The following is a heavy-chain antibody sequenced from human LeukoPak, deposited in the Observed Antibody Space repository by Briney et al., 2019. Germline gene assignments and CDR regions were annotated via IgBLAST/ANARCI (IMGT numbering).Heavy chain of an antibody. Sequence: SETLSLTCTVSGYSISSGYYWGWIRQPPGKGLEGIGRIYHSESTYYNPSLNSRLTISVHTSTNQLALKLSSVTAADTAVYYCARVIDRNRDSSGWPRGYYYMDVWGKGTTVTVSS. CDR1: GYSISSGYY. CDR2: IYHSEST. J-gene: IGHJ6*03. D-gene: IGHD6-19*01. V-gene: IGHV4-38-2*02. CDR3: ARVIDRNRDSSGWPRGYYYMDV.